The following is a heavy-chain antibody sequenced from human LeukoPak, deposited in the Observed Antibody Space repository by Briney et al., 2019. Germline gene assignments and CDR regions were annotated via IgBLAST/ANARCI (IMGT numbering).Heavy chain of an antibody. V-gene: IGHV3-74*01. J-gene: IGHJ5*02. Sequence: PGGPLTLSCAASGFTFTNSWMHWVRQGPGTGLEWVSRINSDGSITNFADSVKGRFTISRDNAKNTLYLQMNSLRAEDTGVYYCVRSYAQHLINWFDPWGQGTLVTVSS. CDR3: VRSYAQHLINWFDP. CDR2: INSDGSIT. CDR1: GFTFTNSW. D-gene: IGHD3-16*01.